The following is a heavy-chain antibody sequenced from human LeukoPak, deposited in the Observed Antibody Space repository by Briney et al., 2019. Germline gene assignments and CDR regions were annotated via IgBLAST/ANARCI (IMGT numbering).Heavy chain of an antibody. CDR2: INPNSGGT. CDR3: ARLAYCGGDCYRFDY. Sequence: ASVKVSCKASGYTFTGYYMHWVRQAPGQGLEWMGWINPNSGGTNYAQKFQGWVTMTRDTSISTAYMELSRLRSDDTAVYYCARLAYCGGDCYRFDYWGQGTLVTVSS. D-gene: IGHD2-21*02. V-gene: IGHV1-2*04. J-gene: IGHJ4*02. CDR1: GYTFTGYY.